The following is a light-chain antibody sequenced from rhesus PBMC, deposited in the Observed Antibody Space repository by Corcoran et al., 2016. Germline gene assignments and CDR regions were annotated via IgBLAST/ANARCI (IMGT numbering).Light chain of an antibody. CDR1: QGISSY. V-gene: IGKV1-25*01. J-gene: IGKJ3*01. CDR3: QQYNSLPFT. Sequence: DIQMTQSPSSVSASVGDRVTITCRASQGISSYLAWYQQKPGKTPKLLIYYETTLKSGVPSRFSGSGSGTEFTLPISSLQPEDFATYYCQQYNSLPFTFGPGTKLDIK. CDR2: YET.